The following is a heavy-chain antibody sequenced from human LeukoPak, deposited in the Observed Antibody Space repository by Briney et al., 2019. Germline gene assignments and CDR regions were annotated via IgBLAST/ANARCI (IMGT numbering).Heavy chain of an antibody. V-gene: IGHV3-23*01. J-gene: IGHJ4*02. Sequence: GGSLRLSCTASEFTFSRYAMSWVRQAPGKGLEWVSAISGSGGSTYYADSVKGRFTISRDNSKNTLYLQMNSLRAEDTAVYYCAKGKPYGDYAFDYWGQGTLVTVSS. CDR1: EFTFSRYA. CDR2: ISGSGGST. D-gene: IGHD4-17*01. CDR3: AKGKPYGDYAFDY.